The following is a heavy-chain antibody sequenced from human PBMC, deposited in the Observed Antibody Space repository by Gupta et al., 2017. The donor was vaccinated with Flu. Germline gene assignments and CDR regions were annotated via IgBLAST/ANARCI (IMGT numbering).Heavy chain of an antibody. V-gene: IGHV5-51*03. D-gene: IGHD1-14*01. CDR3: ATGTSGIGFDH. CDR2: IFYGDSDT. J-gene: IGHJ4*02. CDR1: GSSFTTYW. Sequence: EVQLVQSGAQVKKPGESLKISCQGSGSSFTTYWIGWVRQMPGKGLEWMGIIFYGDSDTRYSPSFQDQVTISADTSINTVFLQWSSLKASDTAIYYCATGTSGIGFDHWGQGTLVTVSS.